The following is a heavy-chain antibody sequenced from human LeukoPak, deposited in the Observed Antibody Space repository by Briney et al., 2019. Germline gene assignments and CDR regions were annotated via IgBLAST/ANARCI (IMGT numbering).Heavy chain of an antibody. J-gene: IGHJ4*02. V-gene: IGHV4-59*12. CDR3: ARDRVEQQLVRPFDY. CDR1: GGSISSYY. CDR2: IYYSGST. Sequence: SETLSLTCTVSGGSISSYYWSWIRQPPGKGLEWIGYIYYSGSTNYNPSLKSRVTISVDTSKNQFSLKLSSVTAADTAVYYCARDRVEQQLVRPFDYWGQGTLVTVSS. D-gene: IGHD6-13*01.